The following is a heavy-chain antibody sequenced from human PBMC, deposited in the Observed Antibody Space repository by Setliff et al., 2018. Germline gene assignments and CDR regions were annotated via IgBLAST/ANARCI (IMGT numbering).Heavy chain of an antibody. J-gene: IGHJ4*02. V-gene: IGHV1-46*01. D-gene: IGHD3-22*01. Sequence: GASVKVSCKASGYTFTRYYMYWVRQAPGQGLEWMGIINVGGGSTTYAQNLQGRVTMTRDTSTSTLYMELSSLRFEDTAVYYCARDTRDKYDTSGYYLSFDSWGQGALVTVSS. CDR1: GYTFTRYY. CDR2: INVGGGST. CDR3: ARDTRDKYDTSGYYLSFDS.